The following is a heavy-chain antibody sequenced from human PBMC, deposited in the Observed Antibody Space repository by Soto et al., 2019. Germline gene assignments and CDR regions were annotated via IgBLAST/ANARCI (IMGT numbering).Heavy chain of an antibody. J-gene: IGHJ3*02. Sequence: GGSLRLSCAASGFTFSSYAMSWVRQAPGKGLEWVSAISGSGGSTYYADSVKGRFTISRDNSKNTLYLQMNSLRAEDTAVYYCAKDAREQWLDNDAFDIWGQGTMVTVSS. CDR2: ISGSGGST. CDR1: GFTFSSYA. D-gene: IGHD6-19*01. V-gene: IGHV3-23*01. CDR3: AKDAREQWLDNDAFDI.